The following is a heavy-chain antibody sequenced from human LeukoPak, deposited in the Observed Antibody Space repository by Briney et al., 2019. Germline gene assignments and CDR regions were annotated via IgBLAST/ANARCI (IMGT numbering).Heavy chain of an antibody. CDR1: GFTFSSYW. Sequence: PGGSLRLSCAASGFTFSSYWMSWVRQAPGKGLEWVANIKQDGSEKYYVDSVKGRFTIPRDNAKNSLYLQMNSLRAEDTAVYYCARDIATMVYYYYMDVWGKGTTVTISS. V-gene: IGHV3-7*01. CDR2: IKQDGSEK. D-gene: IGHD3-10*01. CDR3: ARDIATMVYYYYMDV. J-gene: IGHJ6*03.